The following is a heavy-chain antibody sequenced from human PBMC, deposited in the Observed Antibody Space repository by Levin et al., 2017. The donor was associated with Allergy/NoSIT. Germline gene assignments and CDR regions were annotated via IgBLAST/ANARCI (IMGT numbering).Heavy chain of an antibody. CDR2: IYYSGST. J-gene: IGHJ4*02. CDR3: ARLPSGSY. D-gene: IGHD1-26*01. CDR1: GGSISSSSYY. Sequence: SETLSLTCTVSGGSISSSSYYWGWIRQPPGKGLEWIGSIYYSGSTYYNPSLKSRVTISVDTSKNQFSLKLSSVTAADTAVYYCARLPSGSYWGQGTLVTVSS. V-gene: IGHV4-39*01.